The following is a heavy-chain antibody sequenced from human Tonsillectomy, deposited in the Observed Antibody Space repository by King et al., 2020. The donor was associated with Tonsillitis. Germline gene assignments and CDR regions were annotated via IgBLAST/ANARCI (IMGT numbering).Heavy chain of an antibody. Sequence: VQLVESGGGLVRPGGSLRLSCAASGFTFSTYNMNWVRQAPGKGLEWVSSIGGRSAFLYYAHSVKGRFTISRDNAKNSLYLQMNSLRVEDTAMYYCARDKSRSYCGAPSEYWGQGTLVTVSS. V-gene: IGHV3-21*01. CDR3: ARDKSRSYCGAPSEY. CDR1: GFTFSTYN. CDR2: IGGRSAFL. J-gene: IGHJ4*02. D-gene: IGHD1-26*01.